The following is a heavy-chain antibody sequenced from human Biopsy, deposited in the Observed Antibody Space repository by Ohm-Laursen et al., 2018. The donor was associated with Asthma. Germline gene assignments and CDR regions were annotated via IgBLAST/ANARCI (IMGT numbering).Heavy chain of an antibody. J-gene: IGHJ4*02. Sequence: SETLSLTCTVSGGSITSSSYYWGWIRQPPGKGLEWIGNIHYSGSTYSNPSLKSRVTISVDTSKKQISLRLSSVIAADTAVYYCAGFCSGGNCPDHWGQGTLVTVSS. D-gene: IGHD2-15*01. CDR3: AGFCSGGNCPDH. CDR1: GGSITSSSYY. CDR2: IHYSGST. V-gene: IGHV4-39*07.